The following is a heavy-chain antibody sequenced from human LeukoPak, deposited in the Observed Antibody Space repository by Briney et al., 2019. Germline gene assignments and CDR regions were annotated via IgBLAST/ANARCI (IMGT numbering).Heavy chain of an antibody. CDR3: ARDSHYSSGYYWFDP. Sequence: ASVKVSCKASGYTFTGYYMHWVRQAPGQGLEWMGWINPNSGGTNYAQKFQGRVTMTRDTSISTAYMELSRLRSDDTAVYYCARDSHYSSGYYWFDPWGQGTLVTVSS. D-gene: IGHD3-22*01. J-gene: IGHJ5*02. CDR2: INPNSGGT. V-gene: IGHV1-2*02. CDR1: GYTFTGYY.